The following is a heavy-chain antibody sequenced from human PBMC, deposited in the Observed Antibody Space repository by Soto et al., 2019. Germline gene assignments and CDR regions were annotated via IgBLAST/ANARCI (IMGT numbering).Heavy chain of an antibody. CDR3: AKDPGWGYGVVNYYYYYGMDV. D-gene: IGHD3-10*01. CDR2: IYYSGST. V-gene: IGHV4-59*01. J-gene: IGHJ6*02. CDR1: GGSISSYY. Sequence: SETLSLTCTVSGGSISSYYWSWIRQPPGKGLEWIGYIYYSGSTNYNPSLKSRVTISVDTSKNQFSLKLSSVTAADTAVYYCAKDPGWGYGVVNYYYYYGMDVWGQGTTVTVSS.